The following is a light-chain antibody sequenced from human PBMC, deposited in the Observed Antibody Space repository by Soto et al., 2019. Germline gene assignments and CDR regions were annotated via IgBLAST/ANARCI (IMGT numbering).Light chain of an antibody. V-gene: IGKV3-20*01. J-gene: IGKJ1*01. CDR3: HQCDRSPWT. Sequence: EIELTQSTGNLFLSPGEGVTLXCRASQSVTSSFLAWYQHKPGQAPRLPIYGASNRATGIPDRCSGSESGTDFTLTISRLEPEDFAVYYCHQCDRSPWTFGQGTKVDIK. CDR2: GAS. CDR1: QSVTSSF.